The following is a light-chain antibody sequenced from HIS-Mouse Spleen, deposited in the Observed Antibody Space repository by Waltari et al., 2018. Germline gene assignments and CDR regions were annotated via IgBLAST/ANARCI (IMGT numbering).Light chain of an antibody. V-gene: IGLV1-47*01. CDR2: RNN. Sequence: QSVLTQPPSASGTPGQRVTISCSGSSSNIGSNYVYWYQQLPGTPPKLLIYRNNRRPSAVPARFSGSKSGTSASLAISGLRSEDEADYYCAAWDDSLSGPVFGGGTKLTVL. CDR3: AAWDDSLSGPV. J-gene: IGLJ3*02. CDR1: SSNIGSNY.